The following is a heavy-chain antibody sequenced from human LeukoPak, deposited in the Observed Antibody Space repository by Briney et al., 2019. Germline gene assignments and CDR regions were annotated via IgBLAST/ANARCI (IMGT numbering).Heavy chain of an antibody. V-gene: IGHV1-18*01. CDR2: ISAYNGNT. J-gene: IGHJ4*02. Sequence: VASVKVSCKSSGYTFTNYGICWVRQAPGQGLEWMGWISAYNGNTNYAQKLQGRVTMTTDTSTSTAYMELRSLRSDDTAVYYCARDGPIAAAGDSYFDYWGQGTLVTVSS. CDR1: GYTFTNYG. D-gene: IGHD6-13*01. CDR3: ARDGPIAAAGDSYFDY.